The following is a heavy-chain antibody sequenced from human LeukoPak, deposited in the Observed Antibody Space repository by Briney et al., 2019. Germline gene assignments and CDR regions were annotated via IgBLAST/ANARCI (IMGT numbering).Heavy chain of an antibody. CDR3: ARIPRLQGYYYYYMDV. D-gene: IGHD4-11*01. CDR2: ISAYNGNT. J-gene: IGHJ6*03. CDR1: GYTFSSYG. V-gene: IGHV1-18*01. Sequence: ASVKVSCKASGYTFSSYGISWVRQAPGQGVEWMGWISAYNGNTNYAQKLQGRVTMTTDTSTSTAYMELRSLRSDDTAVYYCARIPRLQGYYYYYMDVWGKGTTVTVSS.